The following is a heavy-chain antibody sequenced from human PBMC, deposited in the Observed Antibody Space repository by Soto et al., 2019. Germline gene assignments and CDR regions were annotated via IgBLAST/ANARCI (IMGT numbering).Heavy chain of an antibody. V-gene: IGHV3-30*18. CDR3: ANLKPDSYADGSSSFHGMDV. CDR2: ISYDSRNR. D-gene: IGHD6-25*01. CDR1: GFTFSSHG. Sequence: QVQLVESGGGVVQPGRSLRLSCVASGFTFSSHGMHWVRQAPGKGLEWVAVISYDSRNRYYADSVKGRFTISRDNSKNTLSLQMSSLRADDTAVYYCANLKPDSYADGSSSFHGMDVWGQGTAVIVSS. J-gene: IGHJ6*02.